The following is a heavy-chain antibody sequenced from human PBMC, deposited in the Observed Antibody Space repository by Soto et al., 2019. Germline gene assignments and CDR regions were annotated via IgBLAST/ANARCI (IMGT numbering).Heavy chain of an antibody. V-gene: IGHV4-31*03. CDR3: AREIQSMVRGPFDP. Sequence: QVQLQESGPGLVKPSQTLSLTCTVSGGSISSGGYYWSWIRQHPGKGLEWIGYIYYSGSTYYNPSLKSRVTISVDTSKNQFSLKLSSVTAEHTAVYYCAREIQSMVRGPFDPWGQGTLVTVSS. J-gene: IGHJ5*02. CDR2: IYYSGST. CDR1: GGSISSGGYY. D-gene: IGHD3-10*01.